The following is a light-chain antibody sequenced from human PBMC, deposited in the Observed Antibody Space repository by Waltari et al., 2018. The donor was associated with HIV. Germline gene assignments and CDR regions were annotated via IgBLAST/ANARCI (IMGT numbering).Light chain of an antibody. CDR1: SSDVGGYNY. V-gene: IGLV2-8*01. J-gene: IGLJ3*02. CDR3: SSDAGNNNWV. CDR2: EVS. Sequence: QSALTQPPSASGSPGQSVTISCTGTSSDVGGYNYVSWYQQYPGKAPKVMIYEVSKRPSGVPNRCSGAKPGNTASLTVSGLQAEDEADYYCSSDAGNNNWVFGGGTKVTVL.